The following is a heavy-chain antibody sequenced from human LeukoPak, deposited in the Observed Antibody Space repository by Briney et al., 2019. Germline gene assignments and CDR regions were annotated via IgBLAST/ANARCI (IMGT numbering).Heavy chain of an antibody. J-gene: IGHJ5*02. CDR3: ARCGEGTMTTGFDP. Sequence: SVKVSCKASGDTFSSYAISWVRQAPGQGLEWMGRIIPILSIANYAQKFQGRVTITADTSMSTAYMELSRLRSEDTAVYYCARCGEGTMTTGFDPWGQGTLVTVSS. V-gene: IGHV1-69*04. CDR1: GDTFSSYA. CDR2: IIPILSIA. D-gene: IGHD3-22*01.